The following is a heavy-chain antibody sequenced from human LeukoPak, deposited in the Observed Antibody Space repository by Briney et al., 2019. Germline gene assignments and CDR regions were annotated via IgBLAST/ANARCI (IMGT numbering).Heavy chain of an antibody. CDR1: GGTFSSYA. J-gene: IGHJ4*02. D-gene: IGHD3-3*01. Sequence: SVKVSCKASGGTFSSYAISWVRQAPGQGLEWMGGIIPIFGTANYARKFQGRVTITADESTSTAYMELSSLRSEDTAVYYCARDRRSGYGVDYWGQGTLVTVSS. CDR3: ARDRRSGYGVDY. V-gene: IGHV1-69*01. CDR2: IIPIFGTA.